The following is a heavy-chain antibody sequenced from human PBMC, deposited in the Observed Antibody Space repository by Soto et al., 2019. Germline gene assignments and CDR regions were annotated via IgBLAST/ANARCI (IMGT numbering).Heavy chain of an antibody. CDR2: INAGNGNT. J-gene: IGHJ4*02. CDR3: ASREVTSSSGWYNYFDY. Sequence: ASVKVSCKASGYTFTSYAMHWVRQAPGQRLEWMGWINAGNGNTKYSQKFQGRVTITRDTSASTAYMELSSLRSEDTAVYYCASREVTSSSGWYNYFDYWGQGTLVPVSS. V-gene: IGHV1-3*01. CDR1: GYTFTSYA. D-gene: IGHD6-19*01.